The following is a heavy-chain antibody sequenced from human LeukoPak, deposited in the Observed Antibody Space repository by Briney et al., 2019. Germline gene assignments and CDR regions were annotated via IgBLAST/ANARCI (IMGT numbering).Heavy chain of an antibody. J-gene: IGHJ6*02. Sequence: SETLSLICTVSSDSINRDSWSWVRQPPGTGLEWIGNISYSGSTDYNPSLKSRVTISVDTSKNQFSLKLSSVTAADTAVYYCARHRHPEYYDILTGYSSAYYYGMDVWGQGTTVTVSS. CDR2: ISYSGST. V-gene: IGHV4-59*08. CDR3: ARHRHPEYYDILTGYSSAYYYGMDV. D-gene: IGHD3-9*01. CDR1: SDSINRDS.